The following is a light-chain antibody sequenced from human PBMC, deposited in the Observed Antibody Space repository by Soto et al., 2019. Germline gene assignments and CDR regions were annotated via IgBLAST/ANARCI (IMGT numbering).Light chain of an antibody. CDR1: HDISNY. V-gene: IGKV1-33*01. J-gene: IGKJ5*01. CDR3: QQSLSIPIT. CDR2: DAS. Sequence: DTQMTQSPSSLSASVGDRVTITCQASHDISNYLNWYQQKPGKAPKLLIYDASNLAPGVPSSFSGSGSGTDFTLTISSLQPEDFGTYYCQQSLSIPITFGQGTRREIK.